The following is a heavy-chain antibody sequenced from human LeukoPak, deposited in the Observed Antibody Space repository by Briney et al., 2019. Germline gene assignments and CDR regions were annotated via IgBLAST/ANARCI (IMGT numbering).Heavy chain of an antibody. CDR3: ARSSRSSSWPLKPGVGRYFDL. D-gene: IGHD6-13*01. CDR2: INHSGST. CDR1: GGSFSGYY. Sequence: ASETLSLTCAVYGGSFSGYYWSWIRQPPGKGLEWIGEINHSGSTNYNPSLKSRVTISVDTSKNQFSLKLSSVTAADTAVYYCARSSRSSSWPLKPGVGRYFDLWGRGTLVTVSS. V-gene: IGHV4-34*01. J-gene: IGHJ2*01.